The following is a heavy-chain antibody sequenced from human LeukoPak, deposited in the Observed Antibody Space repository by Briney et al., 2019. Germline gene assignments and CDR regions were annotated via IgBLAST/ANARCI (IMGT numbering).Heavy chain of an antibody. CDR2: TRNKANNYNT. Sequence: GGSLRLSCAASGFILSDHYMDWVRQAPGKGLEWVGRTRNKANNYNTEYAASVKGRFTISRDNSKNTLYLQMNSLRAEDTAVYYCANAAAGTLRWELHPGPDYWGQGTLVTVSS. CDR3: ANAAAGTLRWELHPGPDY. CDR1: GFILSDHY. J-gene: IGHJ4*02. V-gene: IGHV3-72*01. D-gene: IGHD6-13*01.